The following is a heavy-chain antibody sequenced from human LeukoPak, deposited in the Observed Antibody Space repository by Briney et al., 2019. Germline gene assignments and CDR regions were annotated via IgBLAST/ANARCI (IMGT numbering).Heavy chain of an antibody. CDR2: ISGSGGST. D-gene: IGHD3-3*01. Sequence: PGGSLRLSCAASGFTFSSYAMSWVRQAPGKGLEWVSAISGSGGSTYYADSVKGRFTIYRDNSKNTLFLQMNSLRAEDTALYYCAKLSQLLQWFQNWGQGTLVTVFS. J-gene: IGHJ4*02. CDR1: GFTFSSYA. V-gene: IGHV3-23*01. CDR3: AKLSQLLQWFQN.